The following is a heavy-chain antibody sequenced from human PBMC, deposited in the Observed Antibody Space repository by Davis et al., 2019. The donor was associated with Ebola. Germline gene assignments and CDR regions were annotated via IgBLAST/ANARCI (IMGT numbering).Heavy chain of an antibody. V-gene: IGHV3-53*01. CDR3: AKPLWQVATFAEYFQH. CDR1: GFTVSSNY. Sequence: GESLKISCAVSGFTVSSNYMSWIRQAPGKGLEWVSVIYSGGSTYYADSVKGRFTIPRDNSKNTLYLQMNSLRAEDTAVYYCAKPLWQVATFAEYFQHWGQGTLVTVSS. J-gene: IGHJ1*01. CDR2: IYSGGST. D-gene: IGHD5-12*01.